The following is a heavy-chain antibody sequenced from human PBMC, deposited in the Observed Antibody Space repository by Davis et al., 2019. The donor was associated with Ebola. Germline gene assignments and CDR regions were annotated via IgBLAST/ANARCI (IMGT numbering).Heavy chain of an antibody. CDR1: GYTFTSYY. CDR2: INPSGGST. CDR3: ANAITAAGKGYYYYGMDV. V-gene: IGHV1-46*01. J-gene: IGHJ6*02. D-gene: IGHD6-13*01. Sequence: ASVKVSCKASGYTFTSYYMHWVRQAPGQGLEWMGIINPSGGSTSYAQKLQGRVTMTTDTSTSTAYMELRSLRSDDTAVYYCANAITAAGKGYYYYGMDVWGQGTTVTVSS.